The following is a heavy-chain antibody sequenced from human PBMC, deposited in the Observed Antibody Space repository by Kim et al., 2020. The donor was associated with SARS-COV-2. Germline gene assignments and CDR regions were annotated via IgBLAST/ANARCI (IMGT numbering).Heavy chain of an antibody. CDR2: IKSKTDGGTT. J-gene: IGHJ4*02. Sequence: GGSLRLSCAASGFTFSNAWMSWVRQAPGKGLEWVGRIKSKTDGGTTDYAAPVKGRFTISRDDSKNTLYLQMNSLKTEDTAVYYCTTAPFKGSSWNGFDYWGQGTLVTVSS. CDR3: TTAPFKGSSWNGFDY. V-gene: IGHV3-15*01. D-gene: IGHD6-13*01. CDR1: GFTFSNAW.